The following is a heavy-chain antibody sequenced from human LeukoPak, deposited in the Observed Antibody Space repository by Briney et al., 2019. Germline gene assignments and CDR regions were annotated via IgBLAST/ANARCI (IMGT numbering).Heavy chain of an antibody. J-gene: IGHJ3*02. CDR2: IRYDGSNK. CDR3: ARFPVLRYFDWLPLDAFDI. V-gene: IGHV3-30*02. Sequence: GGSLRLSCAASGFTFSSYGMHWVRQAPGKGLEWVAFIRYDGSNKYYADSVKGRFTISRDNSKNTLYLQMNSLRAEDTAVYYCARFPVLRYFDWLPLDAFDIWGQGTMVTVSS. CDR1: GFTFSSYG. D-gene: IGHD3-9*01.